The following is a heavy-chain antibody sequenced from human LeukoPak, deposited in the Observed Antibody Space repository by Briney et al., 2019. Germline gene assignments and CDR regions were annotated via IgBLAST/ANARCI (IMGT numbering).Heavy chain of an antibody. Sequence: SETLSPTCAVYGGSFSGYYWSWIRQPPGKGLEWIGEINHSGSTNYNPSFKSRVTISINTSKNQFSLKLSSVTAADTAVYYCARLAALPDYWGQGTLVTVSS. J-gene: IGHJ4*02. CDR3: ARLAALPDY. CDR2: INHSGST. CDR1: GGSFSGYY. D-gene: IGHD6-6*01. V-gene: IGHV4-34*01.